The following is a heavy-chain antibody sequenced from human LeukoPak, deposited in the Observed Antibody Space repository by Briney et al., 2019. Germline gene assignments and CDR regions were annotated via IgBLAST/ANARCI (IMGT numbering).Heavy chain of an antibody. J-gene: IGHJ4*02. CDR3: ARDGLYGSGSYYLPNYYFDY. D-gene: IGHD3-10*01. Sequence: ASVKVSCKASGGTFSSYAISWVRQAPGQGLEWMGRIIPILGIANYAQKFQGRVTVTADKSTSTAYMELSSLRSEDTAVYYCARDGLYGSGSYYLPNYYFDYWGQGTLVTVSS. V-gene: IGHV1-69*04. CDR1: GGTFSSYA. CDR2: IIPILGIA.